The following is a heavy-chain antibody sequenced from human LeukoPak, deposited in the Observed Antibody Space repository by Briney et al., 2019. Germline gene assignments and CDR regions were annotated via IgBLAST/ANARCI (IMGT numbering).Heavy chain of an antibody. D-gene: IGHD3-22*01. CDR3: AKDGPTYYDRSGCLDY. CDR2: ISGSGGST. Sequence: GGSLRLSCAASGFTFSSYAMSWVRQAPGKGLEWVSAISGSGGSTYYADSVKGRFTISRDNSKNTLYLQMNSLRAEDTAVYYCAKDGPTYYDRSGCLDYWGQGTLVTVSS. V-gene: IGHV3-23*01. J-gene: IGHJ4*02. CDR1: GFTFSSYA.